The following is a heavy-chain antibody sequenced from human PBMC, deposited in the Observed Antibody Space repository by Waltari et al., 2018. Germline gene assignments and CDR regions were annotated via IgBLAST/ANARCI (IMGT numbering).Heavy chain of an antibody. CDR1: GYSISSGYY. J-gene: IGHJ5*02. V-gene: IGHV4-38-2*01. D-gene: IGHD2-15*01. Sequence: QVQLQESGPGLVKPSETLSLTCAVSGYSISSGYYWGWLRQPPGKGLEWIGSIYHSGSTYYNPSLKSRVTISVDTSKNQFSLKLSSVTAADTAVYYCARSTGRSGWFDPWGQGTLVTVSS. CDR3: ARSTGRSGWFDP. CDR2: IYHSGST.